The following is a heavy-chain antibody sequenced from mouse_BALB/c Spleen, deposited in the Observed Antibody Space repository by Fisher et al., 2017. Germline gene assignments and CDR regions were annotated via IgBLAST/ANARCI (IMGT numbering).Heavy chain of an antibody. J-gene: IGHJ4*01. CDR3: ARSYRSYAMDY. Sequence: KLKGKATLTVDKSSSTAYMELLSLTSEDTAVYYCARSYRSYAMDYWGQGTSVTVSS. D-gene: IGHD2-14*01. V-gene: IGHV1-18*01.